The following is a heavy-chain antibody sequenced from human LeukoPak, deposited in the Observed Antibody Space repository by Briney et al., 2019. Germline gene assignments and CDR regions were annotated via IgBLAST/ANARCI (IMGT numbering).Heavy chain of an antibody. D-gene: IGHD5-18*01. J-gene: IGHJ6*03. CDR2: ISWNSFTI. CDR1: GFTFDDYA. V-gene: IGHV3-9*01. CDR3: AKDIGRVDTASTYMDV. Sequence: GRPLRLSCAASGFTFDDYAMHWVRQAPGKGLEWVSGISWNSFTIGYADSVKGRFTISRDNAKNSLYLQMNSLRVEDTALYYCAKDIGRVDTASTYMDVWGKGTTVTISS.